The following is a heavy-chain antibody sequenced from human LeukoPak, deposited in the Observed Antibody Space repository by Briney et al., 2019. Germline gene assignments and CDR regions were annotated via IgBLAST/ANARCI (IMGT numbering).Heavy chain of an antibody. Sequence: ASVTVSCKASGYTFTDYHMHWVRQAPGQGLEWMGWINPNSGGTNYAQKFQGRVTMTRDTSISTAYMELSRLRSDDTAVYYCATSSDFWSGYYPDPYYYYGMDVWGQGTTVTVSS. D-gene: IGHD3-3*01. CDR3: ATSSDFWSGYYPDPYYYYGMDV. J-gene: IGHJ6*02. CDR2: INPNSGGT. V-gene: IGHV1-2*02. CDR1: GYTFTDYH.